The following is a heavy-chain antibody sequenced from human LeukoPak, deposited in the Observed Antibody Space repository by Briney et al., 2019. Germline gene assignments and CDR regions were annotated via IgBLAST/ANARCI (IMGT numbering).Heavy chain of an antibody. CDR1: GYTFNSHD. CDR2: MNPYSGNT. V-gene: IGHV1-8*01. J-gene: IGHJ4*02. Sequence: ASVKVSCKASGYTFNSHDINWVRQATGQGLEWMGWMNPYSGNTGYAQKFQGRVTMTRDTSINTAYLEFYSLRSEDTAVYYCARGYSPTLRATGNDYWGQGTLVTVSS. CDR3: ARGYSPTLRATGNDY. D-gene: IGHD1-1*01.